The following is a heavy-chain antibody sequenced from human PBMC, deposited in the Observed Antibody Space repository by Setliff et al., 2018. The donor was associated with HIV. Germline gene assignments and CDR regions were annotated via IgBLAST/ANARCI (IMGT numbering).Heavy chain of an antibody. V-gene: IGHV4-39*07. Sequence: KTSETLSLTCTVSGGSISSSSYYWGWIRQPPGKGLEWIGSFYYSGNTYYNPSLKSRVTISIDACRNQFSLKLSSVTAADTAVYYCAREPDSIPYDYWGQGTLVTVAS. CDR3: AREPDSIPYDY. CDR1: GGSISSSSYY. D-gene: IGHD4-4*01. J-gene: IGHJ4*02. CDR2: FYYSGNT.